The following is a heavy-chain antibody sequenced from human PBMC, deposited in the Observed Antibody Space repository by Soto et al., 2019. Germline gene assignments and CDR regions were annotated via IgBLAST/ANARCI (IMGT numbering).Heavy chain of an antibody. CDR1: GFSLSTSGVG. Sequence: SGPTLVNPTQTLPLTCPFSGFSLSTSGVGVGWIRQPPGKALEWLALIYWKDDKRYSPSLKSRLTITKDTSKNQVVLTMTNMDPVDTATYYCAHSEGKVLLWFGELLDYYYYGMDVWGQGTTVTVSS. D-gene: IGHD3-10*01. J-gene: IGHJ6*02. V-gene: IGHV2-5*01. CDR2: IYWKDDK. CDR3: AHSEGKVLLWFGELLDYYYYGMDV.